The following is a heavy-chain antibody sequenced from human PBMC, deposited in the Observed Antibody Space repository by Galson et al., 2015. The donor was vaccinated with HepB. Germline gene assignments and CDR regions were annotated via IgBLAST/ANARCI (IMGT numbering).Heavy chain of an antibody. CDR3: AAYYDSSGYDYYYYGMDV. J-gene: IGHJ6*02. CDR2: FDPEDGET. D-gene: IGHD3-22*01. Sequence: SVKVSCKVSGYTLTELSMHWVRQAPGKGLEWMGGFDPEDGETIYAQKFQGRVTMTEDTSTDTAYMELSSLRSEDTAVYYCAAYYDSSGYDYYYYGMDVWGQGTTVTVSS. CDR1: GYTLTELS. V-gene: IGHV1-24*01.